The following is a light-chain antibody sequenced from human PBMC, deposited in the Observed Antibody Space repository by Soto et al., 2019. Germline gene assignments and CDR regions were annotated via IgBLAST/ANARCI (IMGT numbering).Light chain of an antibody. CDR2: DAS. CDR3: QQCSRWPLT. V-gene: IGKV3-11*01. J-gene: IGKJ4*01. Sequence: DIVMTQSPSTLSAPAGHRANISCRASQSVRAYLAWYQQKPGQAHRLLIYDASNRATGIPARFSGSGSGTDFTLTISSLEPEDFAVYYCQQCSRWPLTFGGGTKVDIK. CDR1: QSVRAY.